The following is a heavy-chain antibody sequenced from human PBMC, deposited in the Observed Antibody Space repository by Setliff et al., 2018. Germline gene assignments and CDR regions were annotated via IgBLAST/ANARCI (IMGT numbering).Heavy chain of an antibody. Sequence: VASVKVSCKASGYTFSDFGISWVRQAPEQGLEWMGWVSPNTGNTYSTQKLQGRVTMTTDTSTSTAYMELRSLRSDDTAVYYWARINFYVSSGYYYAPDYWGQGTLVTVSS. D-gene: IGHD3-22*01. V-gene: IGHV1-18*01. CDR1: GYTFSDFG. J-gene: IGHJ4*02. CDR3: ARINFYVSSGYYYAPDY. CDR2: VSPNTGNT.